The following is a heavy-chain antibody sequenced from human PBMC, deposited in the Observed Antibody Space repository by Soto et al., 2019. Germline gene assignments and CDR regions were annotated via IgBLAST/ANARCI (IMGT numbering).Heavy chain of an antibody. V-gene: IGHV4-30-4*01. Sequence: SETLSLTCTVSGGSISSGNYYWSWIRQPPGKGLEWIGYIYYSGSTYYNPSLKSRVTISIDKSKNQFSLDLSSVSAADTAVYYCTRGPSGDKVDSWGQGTLVTVSS. CDR2: IYYSGST. J-gene: IGHJ4*02. CDR3: TRGPSGDKVDS. CDR1: GGSISSGNYY. D-gene: IGHD7-27*01.